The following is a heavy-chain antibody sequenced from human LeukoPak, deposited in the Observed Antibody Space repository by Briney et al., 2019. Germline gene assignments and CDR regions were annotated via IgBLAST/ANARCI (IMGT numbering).Heavy chain of an antibody. CDR3: ARVSGVGSVNAFDI. Sequence: GASVKVSCKASGGTFSSYAISWVRQAPGQGLEWMGGIIPIFGTTNYAQKFQGRVTITADESTSTAYMELSSLRSEDTAVYYCARVSGVGSVNAFDIWGQGTMVTVSS. V-gene: IGHV1-69*13. CDR1: GGTFSSYA. D-gene: IGHD3-10*01. CDR2: IIPIFGTT. J-gene: IGHJ3*02.